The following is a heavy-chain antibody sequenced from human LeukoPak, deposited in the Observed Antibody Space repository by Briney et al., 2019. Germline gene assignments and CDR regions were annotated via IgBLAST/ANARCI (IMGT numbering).Heavy chain of an antibody. CDR2: VSYTGST. D-gene: IGHD2-2*01. J-gene: IGHJ5*02. Sequence: SETLSLTCTVSGSSITSYYWSWIRQPPGKGLEWIGYVSYTGSTNYNPSLQSRVTMSIDTSKNRFSLKLSSVTAADTAVYYCASGGYCSSTSCYPTWFDLWGQGTLVTVSS. CDR1: GSSITSYY. V-gene: IGHV4-59*01. CDR3: ASGGYCSSTSCYPTWFDL.